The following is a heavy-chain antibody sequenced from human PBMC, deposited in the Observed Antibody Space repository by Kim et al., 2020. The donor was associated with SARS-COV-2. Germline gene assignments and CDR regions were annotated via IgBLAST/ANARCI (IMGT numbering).Heavy chain of an antibody. CDR2: IKSKTDGGTT. J-gene: IGHJ6*02. D-gene: IGHD3-10*01. CDR3: TTEYYYGSGSYYNEGRFYGMDV. CDR1: GFTFSNAW. V-gene: IGHV3-15*01. Sequence: GGSLRLSCAASGFTFSNAWMSWVRQAPGKGLEWVGRIKSKTDGGTTDYAAPVKGRFTISRDDSKNTLYLQMNSLKTEDTAVYYCTTEYYYGSGSYYNEGRFYGMDVWGQGTTVTVSS.